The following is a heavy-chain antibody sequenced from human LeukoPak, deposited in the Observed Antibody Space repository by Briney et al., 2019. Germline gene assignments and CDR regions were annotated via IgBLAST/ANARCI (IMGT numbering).Heavy chain of an antibody. Sequence: ASVKVSCKASGGTFSSYAISWVRQAPGQGLEWMGRIIPILGIANYAQKFQGRVTITADKSTSTAYMELSSLRSEDTAVYYCARHFCSSTSCSDAFDIWGQGTMVTVSS. CDR1: GGTFSSYA. CDR2: IIPILGIA. CDR3: ARHFCSSTSCSDAFDI. J-gene: IGHJ3*02. V-gene: IGHV1-69*04. D-gene: IGHD2-2*01.